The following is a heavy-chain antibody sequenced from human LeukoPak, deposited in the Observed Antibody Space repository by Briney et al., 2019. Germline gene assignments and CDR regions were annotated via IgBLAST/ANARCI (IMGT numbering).Heavy chain of an antibody. CDR2: IYPGDSDT. CDR1: GYSFTSYW. J-gene: IGHJ4*02. Sequence: GESLKSSCKGSGYSFTSYWIGWVRQMPGKGREWMGIIYPGDSDTRYSPSFQDKITISADKSISTAYLQWRSLKASDTDMYYCARGAAAAFDYWGQGTLVTVSS. D-gene: IGHD6-13*01. V-gene: IGHV5-51*01. CDR3: ARGAAAAFDY.